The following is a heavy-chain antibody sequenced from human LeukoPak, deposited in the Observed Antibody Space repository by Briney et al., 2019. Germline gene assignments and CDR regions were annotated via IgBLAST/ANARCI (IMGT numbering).Heavy chain of an antibody. CDR2: LYTSGST. D-gene: IGHD3-22*01. CDR1: GGSMSSYY. J-gene: IGHJ3*02. Sequence: SETLSLTCSVSGGSMSSYYWSWIRQPAGKGLEWIGRLYTSGSTNYNPSLKSRVTLSLDNSKNQFSLKLSSVTAADTAVYYCARDRDSSGYQYNAFDIWGQGTMVTVSS. V-gene: IGHV4-4*07. CDR3: ARDRDSSGYQYNAFDI.